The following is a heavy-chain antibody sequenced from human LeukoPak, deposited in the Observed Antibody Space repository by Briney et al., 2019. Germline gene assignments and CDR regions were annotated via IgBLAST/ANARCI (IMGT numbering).Heavy chain of an antibody. CDR3: ARDDYGDLQYFEN. V-gene: IGHV1-2*02. D-gene: IGHD4-17*01. J-gene: IGHJ4*02. CDR2: INPNDGGT. Sequence: ASVKLSCKASGYTFTDYFLHWIRQAPGQGLEWIGCINPNDGGTISAQKFQGRVTMTRDTSISSAYMELSRLRSDDTAVYYCARDDYGDLQYFENWGQGTLVTASS. CDR1: GYTFTDYF.